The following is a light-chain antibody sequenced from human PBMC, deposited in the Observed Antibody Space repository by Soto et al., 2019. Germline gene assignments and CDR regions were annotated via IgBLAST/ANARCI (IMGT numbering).Light chain of an antibody. J-gene: IGKJ3*01. Sequence: EIVLTQSPGTLSLSPGESATLSCRASQTVGRNYLAWFQHKPGQAPRLLIYDASNRATGIPARFSGSGSGTDFTLTISSLEPEDSAVYYCQQRSNWPLTFGPGTKVDIK. CDR3: QQRSNWPLT. CDR1: QTVGRNY. CDR2: DAS. V-gene: IGKV3-11*01.